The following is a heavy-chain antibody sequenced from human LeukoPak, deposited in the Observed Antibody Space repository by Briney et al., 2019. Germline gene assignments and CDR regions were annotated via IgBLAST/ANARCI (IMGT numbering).Heavy chain of an antibody. D-gene: IGHD3-10*01. CDR3: AASGFGFGELPSYFYYYMDV. J-gene: IGHJ6*03. CDR1: GYTFTGYY. Sequence: SVKVSCKASGYTFTGYYMHWVRQAPGQGLEWIGWIVVGSGNTKYAQKFQERVTITRDMSTGTAYMELSSLRSEDTAVYYCAASGFGFGELPSYFYYYMDVWGKGTTVTISS. CDR2: IVVGSGNT. V-gene: IGHV1-58*02.